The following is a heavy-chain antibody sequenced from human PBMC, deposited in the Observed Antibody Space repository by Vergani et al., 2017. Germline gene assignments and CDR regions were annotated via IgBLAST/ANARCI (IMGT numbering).Heavy chain of an antibody. CDR3: ARGGKVLEWLWVYYYYMDV. V-gene: IGHV1-2*02. CDR2: INPNSGGT. J-gene: IGHJ6*03. D-gene: IGHD3-3*01. CDR1: GYTFTGYY. Sequence: QVQLVQSGAEVKKPGASVKVSCKASGYTFTGYYMHWVRQAPGQGREWMGWINPNSGGTNYAQKFQGRVGMTSNTSISTADMVLSRLRSDDAAVYYCARGGKVLEWLWVYYYYMDVWGKGTTVTVSS.